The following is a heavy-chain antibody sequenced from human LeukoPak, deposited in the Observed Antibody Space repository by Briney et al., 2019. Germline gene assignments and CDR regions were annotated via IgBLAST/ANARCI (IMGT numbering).Heavy chain of an antibody. CDR1: EFTFNSYA. CDR2: ISYDGSNK. CDR3: AKASGGIAPDY. V-gene: IGHV3-30-3*01. D-gene: IGHD6-13*01. J-gene: IGHJ4*02. Sequence: GRSLRLSCAASEFTFNSYAMHWVRQAPGKGLGWVAVISYDGSNKYYADSVKGRFTISRDNSKNTLYLQMNSLRAEDTAVYYCAKASGGIAPDYWGQGTLVTVSS.